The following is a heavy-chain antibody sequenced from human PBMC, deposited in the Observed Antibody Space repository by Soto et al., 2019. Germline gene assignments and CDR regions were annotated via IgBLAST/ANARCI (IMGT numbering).Heavy chain of an antibody. CDR2: IYYSGST. J-gene: IGHJ4*02. V-gene: IGHV4-59*01. D-gene: IGHD1-20*01. CDR1: GGSISSYY. Sequence: SETLSLTCTVSGGSISSYYWSWIRQPPGKGLEWIGYIYYSGSTNYNPPLKSRVTISVDTSKNQFSLKLSSVTAADTAVYYCARRYGRNFDYWGQGTLVTVSS. CDR3: ARRYGRNFDY.